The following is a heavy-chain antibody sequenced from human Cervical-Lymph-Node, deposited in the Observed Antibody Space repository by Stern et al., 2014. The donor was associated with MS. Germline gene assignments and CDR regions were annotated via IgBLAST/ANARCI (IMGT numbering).Heavy chain of an antibody. CDR3: ARGRWYGDY. D-gene: IGHD2-15*01. J-gene: IGHJ4*02. V-gene: IGHV4-59*01. CDR2: VYQSGST. CDR1: GASISSSH. Sequence: QVQLQESGPGLVKPSETLSLTCTVSGASISSSHWTWIRQTPGKGLEWIGNVYQSGSTNYKPSLKSRATIFVDTSKNQVSLKLTSVTAADTAVYYCARGRWYGDYWGQGTLVTVYS.